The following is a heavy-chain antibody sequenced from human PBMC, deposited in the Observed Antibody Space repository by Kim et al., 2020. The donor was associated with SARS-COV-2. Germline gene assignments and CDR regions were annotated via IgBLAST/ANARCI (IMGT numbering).Heavy chain of an antibody. CDR1: GFTFSSYA. D-gene: IGHD3-16*01. CDR2: ISSNGGST. Sequence: GGSLRLSCAASGFTFSSYAMHWVRQAPGKGLEYVSAISSNGGSTYYANSVKGRFTISRDNSKNTLYLQMGSLRAEDMAVYYCARDTGGTPSYYYYYGMDVWGQGTTVTVSS. CDR3: ARDTGGTPSYYYYYGMDV. V-gene: IGHV3-64*01. J-gene: IGHJ6*02.